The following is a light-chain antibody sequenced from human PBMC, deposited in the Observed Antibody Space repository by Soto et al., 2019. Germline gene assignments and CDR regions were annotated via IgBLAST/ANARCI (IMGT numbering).Light chain of an antibody. J-gene: IGKJ1*01. CDR2: DAS. Sequence: DIQMTQSPSTLSASVGDRVTITCRASQSISIWLAWYQQKPGKAPKLLIYDASSLESGVSSRFSGSGSGTEFTLTIRSLQPEDFATYYCQQYNSYSPSWTFGQGTKVDIK. CDR1: QSISIW. CDR3: QQYNSYSPSWT. V-gene: IGKV1-5*01.